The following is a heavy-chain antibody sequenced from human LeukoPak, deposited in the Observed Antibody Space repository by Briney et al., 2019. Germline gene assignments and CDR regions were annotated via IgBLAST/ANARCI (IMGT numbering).Heavy chain of an antibody. D-gene: IGHD6-19*01. Sequence: PSETLSLTCTVSGGSISSSSYYWGWIRQPPGKGLEWIGSIYYSGSTYYNPSLKSRVTISVDTSKNQFSLKLSSVTAADTAVYYCARDHRYSSGWYNRGTEYYFDYWGQGTLVTVSS. J-gene: IGHJ4*02. CDR1: GGSISSSSYY. V-gene: IGHV4-39*07. CDR3: ARDHRYSSGWYNRGTEYYFDY. CDR2: IYYSGST.